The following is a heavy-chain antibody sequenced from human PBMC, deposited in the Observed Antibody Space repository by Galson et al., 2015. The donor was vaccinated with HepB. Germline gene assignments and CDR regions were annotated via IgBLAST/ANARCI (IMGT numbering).Heavy chain of an antibody. CDR2: ISGSGGST. V-gene: IGHV3-23*01. CDR3: AKDYRPFYDSSGYYSLLGY. Sequence: SLRLSCAASGFTFSSYAMSWVRQAPGKGLEWVSAISGSGGSTYYADSVKGRFTISRDNSKNTLYLQMNSLRAEDTAVYYCAKDYRPFYDSSGYYSLLGYWGQGTLVTVSS. CDR1: GFTFSSYA. D-gene: IGHD3-22*01. J-gene: IGHJ4*02.